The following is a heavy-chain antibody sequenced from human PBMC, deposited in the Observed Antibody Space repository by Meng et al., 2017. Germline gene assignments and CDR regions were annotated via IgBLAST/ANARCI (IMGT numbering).Heavy chain of an antibody. CDR3: ARGLSTTYWYFDL. J-gene: IGHJ2*01. CDR1: GFTLSSDC. V-gene: IGHV3-33*01. CDR2: IWYDGSNK. D-gene: IGHD2/OR15-2a*01. Sequence: GEVGGWWVNLAWSLRLSCSACGFTLSSDCMHWVRQAPGRGLEWVAVIWYDGSNKYYADSVKGRFTISRDNSKNTLYLQMNSLRAEDTAVYYCARGLSTTYWYFDLWGRGTLVTVSS.